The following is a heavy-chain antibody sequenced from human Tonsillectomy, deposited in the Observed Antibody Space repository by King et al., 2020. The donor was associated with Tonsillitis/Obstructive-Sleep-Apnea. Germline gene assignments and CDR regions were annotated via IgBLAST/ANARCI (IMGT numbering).Heavy chain of an antibody. CDR1: GFTFSSYA. CDR3: AQTRYCSGGSCYHRPLYY. Sequence: VQLVESGGGVVQPGRSLRLSCAASGFTFSSYAMHWVRQAPGKGLEGVAVISYDGSNKYYADSVKGRFTISRDNSKNTLYLQMNSLRAEDTAVYYCAQTRYCSGGSCYHRPLYYWGQGTLVTVSS. D-gene: IGHD2-15*01. J-gene: IGHJ4*02. CDR2: ISYDGSNK. V-gene: IGHV3-30*04.